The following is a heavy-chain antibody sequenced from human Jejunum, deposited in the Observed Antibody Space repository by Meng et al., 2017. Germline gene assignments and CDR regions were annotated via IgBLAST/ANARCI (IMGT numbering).Heavy chain of an antibody. CDR1: GGSISTYY. CDR3: ARRSKDIRGYYYVDY. Sequence: QVQLQESGPGLVRPSETLSLTCSVSGGSISTYYWSWIRQPPGKGLEWIGYISYSGSTNYNGPLRSRATLSVDTSTNQFSLRLNSVTAADTALYYCARRSKDIRGYYYVDYWGQGTLVTVSS. J-gene: IGHJ4*02. CDR2: ISYSGST. V-gene: IGHV4-59*08. D-gene: IGHD3-22*01.